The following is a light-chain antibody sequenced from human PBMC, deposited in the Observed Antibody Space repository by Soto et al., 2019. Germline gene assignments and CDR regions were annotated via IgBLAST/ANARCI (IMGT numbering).Light chain of an antibody. CDR3: QQYGSSRT. J-gene: IGKJ1*01. Sequence: DIVLKQSPGTLSLSPGARATLSXRASQSVSSSYLAWYQQKPGQAPRLLIYGASSRATGIPDRFSGSGSGTDFTLTISRLEPEDFAVYYCQQYGSSRTFGQGTKVDIK. CDR1: QSVSSSY. CDR2: GAS. V-gene: IGKV3-20*01.